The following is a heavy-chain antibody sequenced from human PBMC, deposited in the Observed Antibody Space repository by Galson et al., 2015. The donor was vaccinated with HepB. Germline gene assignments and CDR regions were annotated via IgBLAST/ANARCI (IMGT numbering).Heavy chain of an antibody. V-gene: IGHV5-51*01. CDR1: GYSLTSYW. J-gene: IGHJ3*02. Sequence: QSGAEVKKPGESLKISCKGSGYSLTSYWIGWVRQMPGIGLEWMGIIYPGDSDTRYSPSFQGQVTISADKSISTAYLQWSSLKASDTAMYYCARQGAAAGTLDAFDIWGQGTMVTVSS. CDR2: IYPGDSDT. D-gene: IGHD6-13*01. CDR3: ARQGAAAGTLDAFDI.